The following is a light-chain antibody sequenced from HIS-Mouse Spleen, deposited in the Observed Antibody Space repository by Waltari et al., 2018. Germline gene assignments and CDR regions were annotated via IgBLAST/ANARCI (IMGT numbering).Light chain of an antibody. J-gene: IGLJ2*01. CDR3: QVWDSSSDHVV. V-gene: IGLV3-21*02. CDR2: DDS. Sequence: SYVLTPPPSVSVAPGPTARITCGGNNIGRKSLHWYQQKPGQAPVPVVYDDSDRPSGIPERFSGSNSGNTATLTISRVEAGDEADYYCQVWDSSSDHVVFGGGTKLTVL. CDR1: NIGRKS.